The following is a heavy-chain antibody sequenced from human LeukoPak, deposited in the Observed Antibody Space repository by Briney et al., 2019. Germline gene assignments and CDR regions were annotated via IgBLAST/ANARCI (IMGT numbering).Heavy chain of an antibody. CDR2: VNRDGTEK. CDR3: VRGDWYFES. V-gene: IGHV3-7*04. D-gene: IGHD2-21*01. J-gene: IGHJ4*02. Sequence: GGSLRLSCVTSGFNFSDSRMTWVRQAPGRGLQWVANVNRDGTEKHFLDSVEGRFTISRDNAKKSLYLQMSSLRPQDTAVYFCVRGDWYFESWGQGTLVTVSS. CDR1: GFNFSDSR.